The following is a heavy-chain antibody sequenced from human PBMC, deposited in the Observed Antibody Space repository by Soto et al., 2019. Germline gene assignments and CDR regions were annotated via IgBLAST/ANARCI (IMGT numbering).Heavy chain of an antibody. CDR2: IYYSGST. CDR3: ERASKQQLEHDAFDI. D-gene: IGHD6-13*01. Sequence: PXETLSLTCPVSGVSISSYYWSWIRQPPGKGLEWIGYIYYSGSTYYNPSLKSRVTISVDTSKNQFSLKLSSVTAADTAVYYCERASKQQLEHDAFDIWGQGTMVTV. J-gene: IGHJ3*02. V-gene: IGHV4-59*08. CDR1: GVSISSYY.